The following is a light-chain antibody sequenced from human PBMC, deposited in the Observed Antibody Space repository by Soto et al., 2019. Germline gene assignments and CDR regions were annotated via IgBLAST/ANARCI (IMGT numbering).Light chain of an antibody. V-gene: IGKV3-15*01. Sequence: EIVMTQSPATLSVSPGERVTLSCRASQSISSNLAWYQQKPGKAPRLLIYGASTRATGIPARFTGSGSGTEYTITISSLQSEDFAMYYCQQYNNWPPYTFGQGTNLDIK. CDR3: QQYNNWPPYT. CDR1: QSISSN. CDR2: GAS. J-gene: IGKJ2*01.